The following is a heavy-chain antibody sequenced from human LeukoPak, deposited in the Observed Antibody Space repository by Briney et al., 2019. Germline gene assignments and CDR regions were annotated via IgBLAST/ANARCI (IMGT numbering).Heavy chain of an antibody. CDR2: ISGSGGRT. V-gene: IGHV3-23*01. J-gene: IGHJ4*02. D-gene: IGHD3-22*01. Sequence: GGSLRLSCAASGFTFSSYAMGWVRQAPGKGLEWVSAISGSGGRTCYADSVKGRFTISRDNSKNTLYLQMNSLRAEDTAVYYCARGHYDSSGRYFDYWGQGTLVTVSS. CDR3: ARGHYDSSGRYFDY. CDR1: GFTFSSYA.